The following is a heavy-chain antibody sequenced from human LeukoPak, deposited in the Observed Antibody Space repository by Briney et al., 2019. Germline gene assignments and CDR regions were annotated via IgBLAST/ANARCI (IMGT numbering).Heavy chain of an antibody. CDR2: LSDRGSP. Sequence: ASETLSLTCTVSGDTISGSRFFWAWIRQPPGKGLEWIASLSDRGSPKYSPSFQSRVSILTDTSKNQLSLNLKSVTAADTAVYYCARHTDYGGNSRWFDPWGQGTLVTVSS. D-gene: IGHD4-23*01. CDR3: ARHTDYGGNSRWFDP. V-gene: IGHV4-39*01. J-gene: IGHJ5*02. CDR1: GDTISGSRFF.